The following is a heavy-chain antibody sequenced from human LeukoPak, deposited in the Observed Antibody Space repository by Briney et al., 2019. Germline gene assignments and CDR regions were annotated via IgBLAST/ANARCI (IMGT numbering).Heavy chain of an antibody. CDR1: GGSFSGYY. J-gene: IGHJ6*03. V-gene: IGHV4-34*01. CDR3: AKPTLEGAYYYYYYMDV. Sequence: SETLSLTCAVDGGSFSGYYWSWIRQPPGKGLECIGEINHSGSTNYNPSLKSRVTISVDTSKNQFSLKLSSVTAADTAVYYCAKPTLEGAYYYYYYMDVWRKGTTVTVSS. CDR2: INHSGST.